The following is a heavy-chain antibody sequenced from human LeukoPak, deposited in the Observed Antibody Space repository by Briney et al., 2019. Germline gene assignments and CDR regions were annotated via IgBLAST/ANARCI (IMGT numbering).Heavy chain of an antibody. CDR3: AREGCSSTSCLPLAFYYYGMDV. D-gene: IGHD2-2*01. CDR2: ISSSSSYI. CDR1: GFTFSSYS. J-gene: IGHJ6*02. Sequence: GGSLRLSCAASGFTFSSYSMNWVRQAPGKGLEWVSSISSSSSYIYYADSVEGRFTISRDNAKNSLYLQMNSLRAEDTAVYYCAREGCSSTSCLPLAFYYYGMDVWGQGTTVTVSS. V-gene: IGHV3-21*01.